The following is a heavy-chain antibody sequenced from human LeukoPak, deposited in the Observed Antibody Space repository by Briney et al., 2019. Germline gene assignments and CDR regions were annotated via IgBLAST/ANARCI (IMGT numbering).Heavy chain of an antibody. V-gene: IGHV1-18*01. J-gene: IGHJ4*02. CDR1: GYTFTSYG. CDR2: ISTYIGNT. D-gene: IGHD3-10*01. CDR3: ARVCLLWFGELLQNAVDFDY. Sequence: ASVKVSCKASGYTFTSYGISWVRQAPGQGLEWMGWISTYIGNTNYAQKLQGRVTMTTDTSTSTAYMELRSLRSDDTAVYYCARVCLLWFGELLQNAVDFDYWGQGTLVTVSS.